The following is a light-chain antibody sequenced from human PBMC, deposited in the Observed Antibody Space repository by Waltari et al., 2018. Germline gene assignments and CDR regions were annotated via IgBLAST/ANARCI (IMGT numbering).Light chain of an antibody. Sequence: QSALTQPPSASGSPGPSVTIHRPGPSSDGGGHNFVPLYQHLPGKAPKLIIWEVSRRPSGVPNRFSGSKSGNTASLTVSGLQPEDEGDYYCSSYGGINNSPYVFGTGTKVTVL. CDR2: EVS. J-gene: IGLJ1*01. V-gene: IGLV2-8*01. CDR3: SSYGGINNSPYV. CDR1: SSDGGGHNF.